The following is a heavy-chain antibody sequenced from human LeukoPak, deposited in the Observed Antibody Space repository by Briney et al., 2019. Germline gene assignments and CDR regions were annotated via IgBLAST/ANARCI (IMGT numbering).Heavy chain of an antibody. CDR1: SYSISSGDY. D-gene: IGHD5-12*01. V-gene: IGHV4-38-2*02. J-gene: IGHJ4*02. Sequence: SETLSLTCSVSSYSISSGDYWGWIRQPPGKGLEWIGVNYDSGRTQYNPSLKSRVAISVDPSKNQVSLKLSSVTAADAAVYFCAREMAVGYGVDWGQETLVTVSS. CDR2: NYDSGRT. CDR3: AREMAVGYGVD.